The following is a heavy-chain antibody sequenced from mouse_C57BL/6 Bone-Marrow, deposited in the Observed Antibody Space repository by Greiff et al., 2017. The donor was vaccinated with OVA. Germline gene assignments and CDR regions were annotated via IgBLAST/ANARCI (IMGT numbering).Heavy chain of an antibody. CDR1: GFTFSNYW. CDR2: IRLKSDNYAT. CDR3: TGESNYVDFDY. D-gene: IGHD2-5*01. V-gene: IGHV6-3*01. Sequence: DVQLQESGGGLVQPGGSMKLSCVASGFTFSNYWMNWVRQSPEKGLEWVAQIRLKSDNYATHYAESVKGRFTISRDDSKSSVYLQMNNLRAEDTGIYYCTGESNYVDFDYWGQGTTLTVSS. J-gene: IGHJ2*01.